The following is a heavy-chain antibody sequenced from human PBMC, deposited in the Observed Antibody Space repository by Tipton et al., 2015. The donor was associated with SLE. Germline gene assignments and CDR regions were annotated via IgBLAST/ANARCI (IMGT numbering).Heavy chain of an antibody. CDR3: ARDLDYLGYYYMDV. V-gene: IGHV3-30*04. D-gene: IGHD5-12*01. Sequence: QLVQSGGGVVQPGRSLRLSCAASGFTFSSYAMHWVRQAPGKGLEWVAVISYDGSNKYYADSVKGRFTISRDNSKNTLYLQMNSLRAEDTAVYYCARDLDYLGYYYMDVWGKGTTVTVSS. CDR2: ISYDGSNK. CDR1: GFTFSSYA. J-gene: IGHJ6*03.